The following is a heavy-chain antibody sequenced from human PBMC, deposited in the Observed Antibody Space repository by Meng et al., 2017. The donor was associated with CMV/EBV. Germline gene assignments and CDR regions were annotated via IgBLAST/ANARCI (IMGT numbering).Heavy chain of an antibody. CDR2: IKSKTDGGTT. D-gene: IGHD2-2*02. CDR1: GFTFSNAW. Sequence: GGSLRLSCAASGFTFSNAWMSWVRQAPGKGLEWVGRIKSKTDGGTTDYAAPVKGRFTISRDDSKNTLYLQMNSLKTEDTAVYYCTTCSSTSCYTRWGYYYGMDVWGQGTTVTVSS. CDR3: TTCSSTSCYTRWGYYYGMDV. J-gene: IGHJ6*02. V-gene: IGHV3-15*01.